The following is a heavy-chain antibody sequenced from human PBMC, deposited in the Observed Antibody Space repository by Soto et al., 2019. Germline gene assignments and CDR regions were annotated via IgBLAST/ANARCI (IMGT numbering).Heavy chain of an antibody. Sequence: QVQLAESGGDVVQPGRSLRLSCTASGFTFNRYAIHWVRQAPAKGLEWVAVILSDGSKKYYADSVKGRFTLSRDNSKNTLYVQMNSLKIDDTAVYYCPRGDLYSRNGSHTPYFDYWGQGTLVTVSS. CDR1: GFTFNRYA. V-gene: IGHV3-30-3*01. J-gene: IGHJ4*02. CDR2: ILSDGSKK. D-gene: IGHD3-10*01. CDR3: PRGDLYSRNGSHTPYFDY.